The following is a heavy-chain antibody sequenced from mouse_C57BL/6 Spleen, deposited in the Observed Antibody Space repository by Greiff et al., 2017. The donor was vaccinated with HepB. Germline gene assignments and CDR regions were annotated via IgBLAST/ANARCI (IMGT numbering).Heavy chain of an antibody. D-gene: IGHD2-2*01. J-gene: IGHJ1*03. CDR2: INPNNGGT. V-gene: IGHV1-26*01. Sequence: VQLQQSGPELVKPGASVKISCKASGYTFTDYYMNWVKQSHGKSLEWIGDINPNNGGTSYNQKFKGKATLTVDKSSSTAYMELRSLTSEDSAVYDCARWGGYGGGRYFDVWGTGTTVTVSS. CDR3: ARWGGYGGGRYFDV. CDR1: GYTFTDYY.